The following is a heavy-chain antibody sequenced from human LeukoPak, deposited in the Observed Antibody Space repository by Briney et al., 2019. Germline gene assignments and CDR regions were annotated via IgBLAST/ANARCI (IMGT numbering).Heavy chain of an antibody. CDR3: ARDREVGSSWSWFYYGMDV. D-gene: IGHD6-13*01. Sequence: ASVNVSCTASGYTFTTYTMHWVRQAPGQRLEWMGWITAGNGNTKYSQKFQGRVTITRDTSASTAYMELSSLRSEDAAVYYCARDREVGSSWSWFYYGMDVWGQGTTVTVSS. CDR2: ITAGNGNT. J-gene: IGHJ6*02. CDR1: GYTFTTYT. V-gene: IGHV1-3*01.